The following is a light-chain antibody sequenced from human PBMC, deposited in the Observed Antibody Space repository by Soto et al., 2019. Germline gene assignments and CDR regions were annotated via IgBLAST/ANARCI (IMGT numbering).Light chain of an antibody. V-gene: IGLV2-8*01. Sequence: QSALTQPLSASGSPGQSVTISCTGTSSDVAAYNYVSWYQQLPGKAPKLIIYEVSKRPSGVPDRFSGSKSGNTASLTVSGLQAEDEADYYCTSYAGTYSFFYVFGTGTKLTVL. CDR2: EVS. CDR1: SSDVAAYNY. CDR3: TSYAGTYSFFYV. J-gene: IGLJ1*01.